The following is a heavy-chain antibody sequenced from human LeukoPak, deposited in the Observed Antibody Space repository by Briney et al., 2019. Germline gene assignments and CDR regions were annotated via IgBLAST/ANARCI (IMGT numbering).Heavy chain of an antibody. CDR2: IRYDGSNK. CDR1: GFTFSTYG. J-gene: IGHJ3*02. CDR3: ARDQYSGSYLVAFDI. D-gene: IGHD1-26*01. Sequence: GGSPRLSCAASGFTFSTYGMHRVRQTPGKGLEWVAFIRYDGSNKYYADSVKGRFTISRDNAKNSLYLQMNSLRAEDTAVYYCARDQYSGSYLVAFDIWGQGTMVTVSS. V-gene: IGHV3-30*02.